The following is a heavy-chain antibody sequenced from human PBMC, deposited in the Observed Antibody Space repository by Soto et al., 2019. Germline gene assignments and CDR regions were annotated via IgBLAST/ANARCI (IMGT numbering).Heavy chain of an antibody. CDR1: GFTFNTFG. CDR2: IGGSGIST. J-gene: IGHJ5*01. Sequence: GGSLRLSCVASGFTFNTFGISWVRQAPGKGLEWVSGIGGSGISTFYADSVKGRFTISRDNSKNTLYLQMNSLRDEDTAVYYCAKTITGFFWAGDSWGQGTLVTVSS. V-gene: IGHV3-23*01. D-gene: IGHD3-9*01. CDR3: AKTITGFFWAGDS.